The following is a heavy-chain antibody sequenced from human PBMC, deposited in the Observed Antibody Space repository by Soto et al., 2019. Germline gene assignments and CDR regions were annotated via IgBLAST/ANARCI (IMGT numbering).Heavy chain of an antibody. J-gene: IGHJ4*02. Sequence: QVQLVESGGGVVQPGRSLRLSCAASGFTFSSYGRHWVRQAPGKGLEWVAVISYDGSNKYYADSVKGRFTISRNHSKNTLYMQMNSLRAEDTAVYYRAKGSTARTYFDYWGQGALVTVSS. CDR3: AKGSTARTYFDY. V-gene: IGHV3-30*18. CDR2: ISYDGSNK. CDR1: GFTFSSYG. D-gene: IGHD5-18*01.